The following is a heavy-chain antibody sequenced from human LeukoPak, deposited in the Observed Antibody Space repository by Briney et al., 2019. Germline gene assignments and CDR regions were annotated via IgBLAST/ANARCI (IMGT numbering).Heavy chain of an antibody. CDR3: ALAVAVSY. Sequence: GGSLRLSCAASGFTFSRYSMNWVRQAPGKGLEWVSSISISSNYIYYPDSLKGRFTISRDNAKNSLYLQMNSLRAEDTAVYYCALAVAVSYWGQGTLVTVSS. D-gene: IGHD6-19*01. J-gene: IGHJ4*02. CDR1: GFTFSRYS. V-gene: IGHV3-21*01. CDR2: ISISSNYI.